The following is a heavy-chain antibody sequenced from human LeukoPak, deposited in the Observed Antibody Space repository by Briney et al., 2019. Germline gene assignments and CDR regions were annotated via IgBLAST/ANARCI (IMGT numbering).Heavy chain of an antibody. J-gene: IGHJ3*02. CDR2: ISSSGSTI. CDR3: ARVQYRAREAFDI. CDR1: GFTFSDYY. V-gene: IGHV3-11*01. Sequence: PGGSLRLSCAASGFTFSDYYMSWIRQAPGKGLEWVSYISSSGSTIYYADSVKGRFTISRDNAKNSLYLQMNSLRAEDTAVYYCARVQYRAREAFDIWGQGTMVTVSS. D-gene: IGHD5-18*01.